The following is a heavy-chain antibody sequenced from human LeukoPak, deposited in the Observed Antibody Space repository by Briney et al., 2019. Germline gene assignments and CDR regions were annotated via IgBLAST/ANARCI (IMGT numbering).Heavy chain of an antibody. Sequence: GGSLRLSCAASGFTFSNYWMSWVRQAPGKGLEWVANIRQDGSDKFYVDSAKGRFTIYRDNAQNSLYLQMNSLRAEDTAVYYSAREPGCVAAAHDAFDNWGQGTMVTVSS. CDR3: AREPGCVAAAHDAFDN. D-gene: IGHD2-15*01. V-gene: IGHV3-7*01. CDR2: IRQDGSDK. J-gene: IGHJ3*02. CDR1: GFTFSNYW.